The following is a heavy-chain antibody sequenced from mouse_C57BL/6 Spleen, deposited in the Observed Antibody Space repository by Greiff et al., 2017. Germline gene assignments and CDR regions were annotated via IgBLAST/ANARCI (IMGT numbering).Heavy chain of an antibody. V-gene: IGHV1-18*01. CDR2: INPNNGGT. CDR3: ARRNDGYLYAMDY. J-gene: IGHJ4*01. D-gene: IGHD2-3*01. CDR1: GYTFTDYN. Sequence: EVQLQQSGPELVKPGASVKIPCKASGYTFTDYNMDWVKQSHGKSLEWIGDINPNNGGTIYNQKFKGKATLTVDKSSSTAYLELRSLTSEDTAVYYYARRNDGYLYAMDYWGQGTSVTVSS.